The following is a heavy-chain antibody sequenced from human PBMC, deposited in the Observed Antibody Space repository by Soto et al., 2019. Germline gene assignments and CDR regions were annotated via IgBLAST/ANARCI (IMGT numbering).Heavy chain of an antibody. CDR2: ISWNSNII. CDR1: GFTFDDYA. Sequence: EVQLVESGGGLVQPGRSLRLSCAASGFTFDDYAMHWVRRGPGKGLEWFSSISWNSNIIGYADSVKGRFTISRDNAKNSLYLQMNSLRPEDTALYYCAKGGPDGFCSGGRCYFDYWGQGTLVTVSS. V-gene: IGHV3-9*01. J-gene: IGHJ4*02. D-gene: IGHD2-15*01. CDR3: AKGGPDGFCSGGRCYFDY.